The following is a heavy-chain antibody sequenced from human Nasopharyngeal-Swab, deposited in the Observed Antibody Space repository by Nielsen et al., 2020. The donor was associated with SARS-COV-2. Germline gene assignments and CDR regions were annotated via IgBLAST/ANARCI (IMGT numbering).Heavy chain of an antibody. D-gene: IGHD6-19*01. J-gene: IGHJ5*02. CDR1: GYTFTSYG. CDR3: ARDWYERQWLVGSWFDP. V-gene: IGHV1-18*01. Sequence: ASVKVSCKASGYTFTSYGISWVRQAPGQGLEWMGWISAYNGNTNYAQKLQGRVTMTTDTSTSTAYMELRSLRSDDTAVYYCARDWYERQWLVGSWFDPWGQGTLVTFSS. CDR2: ISAYNGNT.